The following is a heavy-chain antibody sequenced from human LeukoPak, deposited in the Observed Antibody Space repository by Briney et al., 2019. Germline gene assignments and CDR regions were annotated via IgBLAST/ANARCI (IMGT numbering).Heavy chain of an antibody. CDR3: ARASSSWSIDY. Sequence: KPSETLSLTCAVYGGSFSGYYWSWIRQPPGKGLEWIGGINHSGSTNYNPSLKSRVTISVDTSKNQFSLKLSSVTAADTAVYYCARASSSWSIDYWGQGTLVTVSS. CDR1: GGSFSGYY. D-gene: IGHD6-13*01. J-gene: IGHJ4*02. CDR2: INHSGST. V-gene: IGHV4-34*01.